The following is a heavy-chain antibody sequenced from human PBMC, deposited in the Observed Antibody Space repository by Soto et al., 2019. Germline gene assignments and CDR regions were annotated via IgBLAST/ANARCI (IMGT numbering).Heavy chain of an antibody. J-gene: IGHJ5*02. D-gene: IGHD5-12*01. CDR2: IYYSGST. Sequence: SETLSLTCTVSGGSISSYYWSWIRQPPGKRLEWIGYIYYSGSTNYNPSLKSRVTISVDTSKNQFSLKLSSVTAADTAVYYCAGLYEPNWFDPWGQGTLVTVSS. V-gene: IGHV4-59*08. CDR1: GGSISSYY. CDR3: AGLYEPNWFDP.